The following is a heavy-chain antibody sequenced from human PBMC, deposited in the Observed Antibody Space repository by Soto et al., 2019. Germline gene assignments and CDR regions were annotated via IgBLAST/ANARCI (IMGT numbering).Heavy chain of an antibody. CDR1: VYSSSSGYY. J-gene: IGHJ5*02. CDR2: IYHSVKT. Sequence: SETLSPSCVVSVYSSSSGYYWACVRQPPGKELEWIGSIYHSVKTYYKPSLRSRVTVSVDTSKNQFSMKLISVTAADTAVYYCARDKRVTMIGGWFDPWGQGTLVTVSS. CDR3: ARDKRVTMIGGWFDP. V-gene: IGHV4-38-2*02. D-gene: IGHD3-22*01.